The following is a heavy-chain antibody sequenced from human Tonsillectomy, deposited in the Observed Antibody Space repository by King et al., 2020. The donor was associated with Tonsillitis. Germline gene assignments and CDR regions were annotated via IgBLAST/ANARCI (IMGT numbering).Heavy chain of an antibody. V-gene: IGHV3-30*18. CDR3: AKDNGGWGSSRWTDYYYGMDV. D-gene: IGHD6-13*01. CDR1: GFTFSSYG. CDR2: ISYDGTNK. Sequence: QLVQSGGGVVQPGRSLRLSCAASGFTFSSYGMHWVRQAPGKGLEWVAVISYDGTNKYYADSVKGRFTISRDNSKNTLYLQMSSLRPEDTAVYYCAKDNGGWGSSRWTDYYYGMDVWGQGTTVTVSS. J-gene: IGHJ6*02.